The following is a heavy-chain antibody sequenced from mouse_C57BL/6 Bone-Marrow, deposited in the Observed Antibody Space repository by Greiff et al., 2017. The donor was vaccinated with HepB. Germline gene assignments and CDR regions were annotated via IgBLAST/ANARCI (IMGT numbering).Heavy chain of an antibody. CDR1: GYAFTNYL. D-gene: IGHD1-1*01. Sequence: VQRVESGAELVRPGTSVKVSCKASGYAFTNYLIEWVKQRPGQGLEWIGVINPGSGGTNYNEKFKGKATLTADKSSSTAYMQLSSLTSEDSAVYFCARWGTTVAYYFDYWGQGTTLTVSS. V-gene: IGHV1-54*01. CDR3: ARWGTTVAYYFDY. CDR2: INPGSGGT. J-gene: IGHJ2*01.